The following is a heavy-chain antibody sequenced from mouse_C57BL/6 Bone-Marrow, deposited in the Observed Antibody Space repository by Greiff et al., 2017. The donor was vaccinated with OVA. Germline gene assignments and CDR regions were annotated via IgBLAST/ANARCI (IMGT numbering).Heavy chain of an antibody. CDR3: ARDDYDGY. D-gene: IGHD2-4*01. Sequence: QVQLQQPGAELVKPGASVKLSCKASGYTFTSYGINWVKQRPGQGLEWIGRIHPNSGSTKYNEKFKSKATLTVDKSSSTAYMELRSLTSEDSAVYYYARDDYDGYWGQGTTLTVSS. J-gene: IGHJ2*01. V-gene: IGHV1-64*01. CDR2: IHPNSGST. CDR1: GYTFTSYG.